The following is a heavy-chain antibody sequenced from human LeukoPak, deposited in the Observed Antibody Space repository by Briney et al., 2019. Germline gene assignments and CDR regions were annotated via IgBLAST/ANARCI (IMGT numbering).Heavy chain of an antibody. CDR1: GFIFSSYS. Sequence: PGGSLRLSCAASGFIFSSYSVNWVRQAPGKGLEWISYISSGSSGTIYYADSVKGRFTVSRDNGENSLYLQMNSLRDEDTAVYYCARISGYTSWYFDLWGRGTLVTVSS. CDR2: ISSGSSGTI. J-gene: IGHJ2*01. CDR3: ARISGYTSWYFDL. V-gene: IGHV3-48*02. D-gene: IGHD3-22*01.